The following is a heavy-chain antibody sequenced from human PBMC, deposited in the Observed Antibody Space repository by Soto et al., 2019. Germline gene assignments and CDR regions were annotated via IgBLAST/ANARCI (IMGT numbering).Heavy chain of an antibody. D-gene: IGHD1-26*01. Sequence: GGSLRLSCAASGFTFSNAWMSWVRQAPGKGLEWVGRIKSKTDGGTTDYAAPVKGRFTISRDDSKTTLYLQMNSLKTEDSAVYICTTGWGVVGACRDAFDIWGQVSMVTVTS. CDR3: TTGWGVVGACRDAFDI. J-gene: IGHJ3*02. V-gene: IGHV3-15*01. CDR2: IKSKTDGGTT. CDR1: GFTFSNAW.